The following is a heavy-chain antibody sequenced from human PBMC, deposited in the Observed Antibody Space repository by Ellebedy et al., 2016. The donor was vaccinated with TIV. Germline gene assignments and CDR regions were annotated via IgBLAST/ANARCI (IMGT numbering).Heavy chain of an antibody. CDR2: INQDGSEK. J-gene: IGHJ3*02. Sequence: GESLKISCTASGFTFSSYWMSWVRQAPGKGLEWVANINQDGSEKYYVDSVKGRFTISRDNTKNSRYLQMNSLRAEDTAVFYCATDGSYGDYVTPQHAFAIWGQGTMVTVSS. CDR3: ATDGSYGDYVTPQHAFAI. V-gene: IGHV3-7*01. D-gene: IGHD4-17*01. CDR1: GFTFSSYW.